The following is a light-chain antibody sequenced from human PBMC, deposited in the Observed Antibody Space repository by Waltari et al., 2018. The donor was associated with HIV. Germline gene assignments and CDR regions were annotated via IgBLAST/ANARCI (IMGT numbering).Light chain of an antibody. J-gene: IGLJ2*01. CDR1: SSDVGRYNF. V-gene: IGLV2-23*02. Sequence: QSALTQPASVSGSPGQSITISCTGTSSDVGRYNFVSWYQHHPGKAPKLMIYEVTKRPSGVSNRFSASKSGNTASLTISGLQAEDEADYYCCSYAGSSAFRIFGGGTRLTVL. CDR3: CSYAGSSAFRI. CDR2: EVT.